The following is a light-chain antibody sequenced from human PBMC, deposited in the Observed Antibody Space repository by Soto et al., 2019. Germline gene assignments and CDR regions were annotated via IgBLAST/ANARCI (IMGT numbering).Light chain of an antibody. Sequence: EIVLTQSPGTLSLSPGERATLSCRASQSVSSSYLAWYQQKPGQAPRHLIYGASSSATGIPDRFSGSGSGTDFTLTISRLEPEDFAVYYCQQYGSSPLYTFGQGTKLEI. J-gene: IGKJ2*01. CDR2: GAS. V-gene: IGKV3-20*01. CDR3: QQYGSSPLYT. CDR1: QSVSSSY.